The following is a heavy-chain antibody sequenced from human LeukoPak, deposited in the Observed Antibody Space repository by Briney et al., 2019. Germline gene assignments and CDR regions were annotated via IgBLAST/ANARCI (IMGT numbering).Heavy chain of an antibody. CDR3: ARDRGSSWPYYFDY. CDR1: GFTFSSYG. Sequence: GGSLRLSCAASGFTFSSYGMHWVRHAPGKGLEWVAVIWYDGSNKYYADSVKGRFTISRDNSKSTLYLQMNSLRAEDTAVYYCARDRGSSWPYYFDYWGQGTLVTVSS. D-gene: IGHD6-13*01. V-gene: IGHV3-33*01. J-gene: IGHJ4*02. CDR2: IWYDGSNK.